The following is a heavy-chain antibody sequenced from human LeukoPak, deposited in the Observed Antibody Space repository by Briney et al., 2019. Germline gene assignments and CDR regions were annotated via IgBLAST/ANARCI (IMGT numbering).Heavy chain of an antibody. CDR3: ARTLDDYDPYYMDV. CDR2: ISAYNGNT. D-gene: IGHD4-17*01. J-gene: IGHJ6*03. V-gene: IGHV1-18*01. CDR1: GYSFTSYG. Sequence: GESLKISCQGSGYSFTSYGISWVRQAPGQGLECMGWISAYNGNTNYAQKLQGRVTMTTDTSTSTAYMELRSLRSDGTAVYYCARTLDDYDPYYMDVWGKGTTVTVSS.